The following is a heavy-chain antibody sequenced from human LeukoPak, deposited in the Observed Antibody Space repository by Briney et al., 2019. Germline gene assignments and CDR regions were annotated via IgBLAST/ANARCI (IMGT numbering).Heavy chain of an antibody. D-gene: IGHD2-2*01. CDR3: ARGRKDIVVVPAAIFNY. CDR2: INHSGST. V-gene: IGHV4-34*01. Sequence: SKTLSLTCAVYGGSFSGYYWSWIRQPPGKGLEWIGEINHSGSTNYNPSLKSRVTISVDTSKNQFSLKLSSVTAADTAVYYCARGRKDIVVVPAAIFNYWGQGTLVTVSS. J-gene: IGHJ4*02. CDR1: GGSFSGYY.